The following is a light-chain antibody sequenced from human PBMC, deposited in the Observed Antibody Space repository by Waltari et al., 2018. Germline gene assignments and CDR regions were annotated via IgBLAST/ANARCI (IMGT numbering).Light chain of an antibody. J-gene: IGKJ4*01. CDR3: QQFYNLPLT. CDR1: QDIANY. Sequence: DILMTQSPSSLSASVGDRVTITCRASQDIANYLSWFQQKPGKAPKLLIYDTSNLVTGVPSRFSGSGSSGTYFTFTISSLQPEDIGTYYCQQFYNLPLTFGGGTKVEIK. V-gene: IGKV1-33*01. CDR2: DTS.